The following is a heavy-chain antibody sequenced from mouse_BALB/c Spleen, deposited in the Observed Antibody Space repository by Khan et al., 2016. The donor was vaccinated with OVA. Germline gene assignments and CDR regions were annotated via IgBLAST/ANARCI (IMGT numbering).Heavy chain of an antibody. CDR3: ARAYYGNYREAMDY. V-gene: IGHV2-6-7*01. D-gene: IGHD2-10*01. Sequence: QVQLKQSGPGLVAPSQSLSITCTVSGFSLTGYGVNWVRQPPGKGLEWLGMIWGDESTDCNSALKSRLSISKDNSKSQVFLKMNSLQTDDTARYYCARAYYGNYREAMDYWGQGTSVTGSS. J-gene: IGHJ4*01. CDR2: IWGDEST. CDR1: GFSLTGYG.